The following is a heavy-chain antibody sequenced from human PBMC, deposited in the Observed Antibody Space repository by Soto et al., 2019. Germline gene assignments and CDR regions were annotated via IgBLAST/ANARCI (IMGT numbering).Heavy chain of an antibody. V-gene: IGHV4-30-4*01. D-gene: IGHD4-17*01. CDR2: IYYSGST. J-gene: IGHJ6*02. CDR1: GGSISSGDYY. Sequence: SETLSLTCTVSGGSISSGDYYWSWIRQPPGKGLGWIGYIYYSGSTYYNPSLKSRVTISVDTSKNQFSLKLSSVTAADTAVYYCASYGDYYYYGMDVWGQGTTVTVSS. CDR3: ASYGDYYYYGMDV.